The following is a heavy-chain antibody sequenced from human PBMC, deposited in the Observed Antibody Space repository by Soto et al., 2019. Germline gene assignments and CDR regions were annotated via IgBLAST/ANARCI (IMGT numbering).Heavy chain of an antibody. Sequence: ASVKVSCKASGYTFTSYYMHWVRQAPGQGLEWMGVINPSRDSTTYAQKFQDRVTMTRDTSTSTVYMELSSLRSEDTAMYYCARSYISSSYWFDPWGQGTLVTSP. CDR3: ARSYISSSYWFDP. D-gene: IGHD6-6*01. CDR1: GYTFTSYY. CDR2: INPSRDST. J-gene: IGHJ5*02. V-gene: IGHV1-46*03.